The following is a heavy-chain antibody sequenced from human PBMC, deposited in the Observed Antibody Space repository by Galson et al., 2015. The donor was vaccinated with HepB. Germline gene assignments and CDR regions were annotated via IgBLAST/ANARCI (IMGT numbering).Heavy chain of an antibody. J-gene: IGHJ1*01. Sequence: ETLSLTCTVSGDSISSRTYYWGWIRQPPGKGLEWIGDIYYSGSTYYNPSLMSRVTISADTSKNQFSLKLSSLTAADTAVYYCACRPGHFQNWGQGTLVTVSA. CDR1: GDSISSRTYY. CDR2: IYYSGST. V-gene: IGHV4-39*01. CDR3: ACRPGHFQN.